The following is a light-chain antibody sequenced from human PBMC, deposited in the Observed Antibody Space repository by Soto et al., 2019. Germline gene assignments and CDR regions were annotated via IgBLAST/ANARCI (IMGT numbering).Light chain of an antibody. J-gene: IGLJ3*02. CDR1: SSNIGSNA. Sequence: VLTQPPSASGSPGQRVTISCSGSSSNIGSNAVNWYQQFPGTAPKLLIYRNNQRPSGVPDRFSGSKSGTSASLAISGLPSEDEADYYCAAWDDSLSGWVFGGGTKLTVL. CDR3: AAWDDSLSGWV. V-gene: IGLV1-47*01. CDR2: RNN.